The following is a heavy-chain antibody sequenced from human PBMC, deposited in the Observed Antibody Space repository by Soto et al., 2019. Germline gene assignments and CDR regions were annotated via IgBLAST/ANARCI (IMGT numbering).Heavy chain of an antibody. Sequence: SETLSLTCVFSGYSISSIYYWVWWRQPAGKGLEWIGSIHHSGNTFYTPSLKTRITMSVDTSKNQYSLKLSAVTAADTAVYYCARRGCDSTICPYYFDSWGHGTLVTVSS. J-gene: IGHJ4*01. CDR2: IHHSGNT. CDR1: GYSISSIYY. CDR3: ARRGCDSTICPYYFDS. D-gene: IGHD6-13*01. V-gene: IGHV4-38-2*01.